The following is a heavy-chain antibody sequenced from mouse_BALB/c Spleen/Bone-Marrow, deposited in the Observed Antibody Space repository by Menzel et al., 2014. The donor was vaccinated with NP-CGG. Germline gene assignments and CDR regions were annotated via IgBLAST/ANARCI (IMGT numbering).Heavy chain of an antibody. D-gene: IGHD1-1*01. V-gene: IGHV1-14*01. J-gene: IGHJ2*01. CDR3: ARWDYGTRFYFDY. CDR2: IIPFNDGT. Sequence: VQLQQPGPELVRPGASVKMSCKASGYTFTDYVIHWVKQKPGQGLEWIGYIIPFNDGTEYNEKFKGKATLTSDKSSTTTYMELSSLTSEDSAVYFCARWDYGTRFYFDYWGQGTTLTVSS. CDR1: GYTFTDYV.